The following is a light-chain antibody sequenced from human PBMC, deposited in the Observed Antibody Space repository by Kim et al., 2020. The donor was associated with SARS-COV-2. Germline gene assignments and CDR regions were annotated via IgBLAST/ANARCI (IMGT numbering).Light chain of an antibody. CDR1: RGHSSYA. Sequence: ASVHLTCILSRGHSSYAIAWHQQQPGKGPRFLMKVNRDGSHIKGDGIPDRFSGSTSGAERYLTISSLQPEDEADYYCQTWDTGIRVFGGGTQLTVL. V-gene: IGLV4-69*01. CDR3: QTWDTGIRV. J-gene: IGLJ3*02. CDR2: VNRDGSH.